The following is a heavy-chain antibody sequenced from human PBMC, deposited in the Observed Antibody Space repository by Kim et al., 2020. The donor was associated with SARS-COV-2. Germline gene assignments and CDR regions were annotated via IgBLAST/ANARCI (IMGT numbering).Heavy chain of an antibody. V-gene: IGHV4-59*01. CDR1: GGSISSYY. Sequence: SETLSLTCTVSGGSISSYYWSWIRQPPGKGLEWIGYIYYSGSTNYNPSLKSRVTISVDTSKNQFSLKLSSVTAADTAVYYCARVMGLRGFFDYWGQGTLVTVSS. CDR2: IYYSGST. CDR3: ARVMGLRGFFDY. J-gene: IGHJ4*02. D-gene: IGHD5-12*01.